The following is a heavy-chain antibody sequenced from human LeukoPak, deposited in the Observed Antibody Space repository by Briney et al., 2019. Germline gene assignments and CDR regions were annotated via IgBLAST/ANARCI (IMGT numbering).Heavy chain of an antibody. D-gene: IGHD7-27*01. Sequence: ASVKVSCKASGYTFSSYYLHWVRQAPGQGLEGMGVINPNGGSTTNAQKFHDRVTMTRETSTSTVYMELSTLRPEDTAFYYCARDPEANWAFFDSWGQGTLLTVSS. CDR1: GYTFSSYY. V-gene: IGHV1-46*01. J-gene: IGHJ4*02. CDR2: INPNGGST. CDR3: ARDPEANWAFFDS.